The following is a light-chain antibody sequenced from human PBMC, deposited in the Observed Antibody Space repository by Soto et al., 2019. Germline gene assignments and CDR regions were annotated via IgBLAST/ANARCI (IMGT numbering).Light chain of an antibody. CDR3: QQRTNWPPLYA. CDR2: DAS. V-gene: IGKV3-11*01. J-gene: IGKJ2*01. Sequence: EIVLTQSPATLSLSPGERATLSCRASQSIRTSLAWYQQKPGQAPRLLIHDASNRATGIPARFSGSGSGTDFTLTISSLEPEDFAVYYCQQRTNWPPLYAFGQGTKLEIK. CDR1: QSIRTS.